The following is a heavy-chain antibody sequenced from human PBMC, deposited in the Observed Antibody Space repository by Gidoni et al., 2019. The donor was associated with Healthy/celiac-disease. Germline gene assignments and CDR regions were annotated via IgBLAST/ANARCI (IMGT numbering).Heavy chain of an antibody. J-gene: IGHJ4*02. Sequence: GNTNYAQKIQGRVTMTTDTSTSTAYMELRSLRSDDTAVYYCARGVLTLYYFDYWGQGTLVTVSS. CDR3: ARGVLTLYYFDY. V-gene: IGHV1-18*01. D-gene: IGHD2-8*01. CDR2: GNT.